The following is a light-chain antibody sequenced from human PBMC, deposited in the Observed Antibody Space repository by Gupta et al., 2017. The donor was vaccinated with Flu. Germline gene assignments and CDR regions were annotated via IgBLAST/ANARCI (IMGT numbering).Light chain of an antibody. CDR1: ALPKQY. V-gene: IGLV3-25*02. CDR2: KDS. CDR3: QSADSSGTYRV. Sequence: SYELTQPPSVSVSPGQTARITCSGDALPKQYAYWYQQKQGQAPVMVIYKDSERPSGIPDRFSGSSSGTTVTLTISGVQAEDEADYYCQSADSSGTYRVFGGGTKLTVL. J-gene: IGLJ3*02.